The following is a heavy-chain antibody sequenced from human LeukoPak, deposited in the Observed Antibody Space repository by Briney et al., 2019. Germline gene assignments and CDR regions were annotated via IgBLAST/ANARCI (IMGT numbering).Heavy chain of an antibody. D-gene: IGHD6-13*01. J-gene: IGHJ6*02. Sequence: PGGSLRLSCAVSGFTFSSYGMHWVRQAPGKGLEWVAVIWYDGSNKYYADSVKGRFTISRDNSKNTLYLQMNSLRAEDTAVYYCARDVIAAAGKVDYGMDVWGQGTTVTVSS. V-gene: IGHV3-33*01. CDR2: IWYDGSNK. CDR1: GFTFSSYG. CDR3: ARDVIAAAGKVDYGMDV.